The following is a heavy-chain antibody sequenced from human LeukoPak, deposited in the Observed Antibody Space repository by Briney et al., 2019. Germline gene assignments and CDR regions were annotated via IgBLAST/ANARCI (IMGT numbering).Heavy chain of an antibody. CDR1: GGSISSGDYY. J-gene: IGHJ4*02. D-gene: IGHD6-19*01. Sequence: SQTLSLTCTVSGGSISSGDYYWSWIRQSPGKGLEWIGYIYDSGTTKYNPSLKSRVTISVDTSKNQFSLKLSSVTAADTAVYFCARQLRGEAVAGHLQPFDYWGQGTLVTVSS. CDR2: IYDSGTT. CDR3: ARQLRGEAVAGHLQPFDY. V-gene: IGHV4-61*08.